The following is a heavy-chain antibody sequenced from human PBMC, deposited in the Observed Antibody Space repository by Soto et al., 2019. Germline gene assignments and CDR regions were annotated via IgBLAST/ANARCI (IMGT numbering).Heavy chain of an antibody. Sequence: QVQLVESGGGVVQPGRSLRLSCAASGFTFSSYAMHWVRQAPGKGLEWVADISYDGSNKYYADSVKGRFTISRDNSKNPLYLQMNSVRAEDTAVYYCAGGGGLGGYNYVDDWGQGTLVTVSS. CDR1: GFTFSSYA. CDR3: AGGGGLGGYNYVDD. V-gene: IGHV3-30-3*01. J-gene: IGHJ4*02. D-gene: IGHD5-12*01. CDR2: ISYDGSNK.